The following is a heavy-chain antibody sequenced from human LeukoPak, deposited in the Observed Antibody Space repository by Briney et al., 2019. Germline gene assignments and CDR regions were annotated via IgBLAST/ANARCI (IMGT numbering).Heavy chain of an antibody. CDR3: ARERKDGYIVQDY. CDR1: GGSFSGYY. V-gene: IGHV4-34*01. D-gene: IGHD5-24*01. CDR2: INHSGST. J-gene: IGHJ4*02. Sequence: PSETLSLTCAVYGGSFSGYYWSWIRQPPGKGLEWIGEINHSGSTNYNPSLKSRVTISVDTSKNQFSLKLSSVTAADTAVYYCARERKDGYIVQDYWGQGTLVTVSS.